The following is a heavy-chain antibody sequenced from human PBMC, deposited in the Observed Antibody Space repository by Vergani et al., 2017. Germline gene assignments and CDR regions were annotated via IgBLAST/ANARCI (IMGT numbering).Heavy chain of an antibody. D-gene: IGHD3-3*02. V-gene: IGHV4-34*01. CDR2: INHSGST. CDR3: ARDPLSRALYYYYGMDV. CDR1: GGSFSGYY. J-gene: IGHJ6*02. Sequence: QVQLQQWGAGLLKPSETLSLTCAVYGGSFSGYYWSWIRQPPGKGLEWIGEINHSGSTNYNPSLKSRVTISVDTSKNQFSLKLSSVTAADTAVYYCARDPLSRALYYYYGMDVWGQGTTVTVSS.